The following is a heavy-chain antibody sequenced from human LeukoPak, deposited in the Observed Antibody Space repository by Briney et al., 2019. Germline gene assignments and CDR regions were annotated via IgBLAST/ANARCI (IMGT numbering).Heavy chain of an antibody. Sequence: ASVKVSCKASGGTFSSYAISWVRQAPGQGLEWMGGIIPIFGTANYAQKFQGRVTITRNTSISTAYMELSSLRSEDTAVYYCARRRVGTHLDYWGQGTLVTVSS. CDR1: GGTFSSYA. V-gene: IGHV1-69*05. J-gene: IGHJ4*02. CDR2: IIPIFGTA. CDR3: ARRRVGTHLDY. D-gene: IGHD1-14*01.